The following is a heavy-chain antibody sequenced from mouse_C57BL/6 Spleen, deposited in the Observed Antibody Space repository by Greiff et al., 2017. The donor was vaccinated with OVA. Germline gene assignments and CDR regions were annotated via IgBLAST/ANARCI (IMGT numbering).Heavy chain of an antibody. CDR1: GYTFTDYY. J-gene: IGHJ1*03. D-gene: IGHD2-12*01. CDR3: ASGKKLLGYFDV. CDR2: INPYNGGT. V-gene: IGHV1-19*01. Sequence: EVQLQQSGPVLVKPGASVKMSCNASGYTFTDYYMNWVKQSHGKSLEWIGVINPYNGGTSYNQKFKGKATLTVDKSSSTAYMELNSLTSEDSAVYYCASGKKLLGYFDVWGTGTTVTVSS.